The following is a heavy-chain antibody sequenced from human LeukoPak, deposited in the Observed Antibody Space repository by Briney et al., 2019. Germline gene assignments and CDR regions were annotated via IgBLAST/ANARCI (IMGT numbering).Heavy chain of an antibody. J-gene: IGHJ4*02. CDR3: ARSLSTAGIDY. V-gene: IGHV4-38-2*01. CDR1: GYSISSGRY. CDR2: VFHSGST. Sequence: SQTLSLTSAVSGYSISSGRYWGWIRQPPRKGLEWIGSVFHSGSTYYNPSLKSRVTISVDTSKNQFSLNLRSVTAADTAVYYCARSLSTAGIDYWGQGTLVTVSS. D-gene: IGHD2-2*01.